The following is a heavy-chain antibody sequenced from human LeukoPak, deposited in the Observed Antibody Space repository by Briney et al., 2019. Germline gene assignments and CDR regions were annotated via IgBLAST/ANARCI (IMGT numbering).Heavy chain of an antibody. D-gene: IGHD6-13*01. CDR1: GFTFSSYS. V-gene: IGHV3-48*01. J-gene: IGHJ4*02. CDR2: ISSSSSTI. Sequence: GGSRRLSCAASGFTFSSYSMNWVRQAPGKGLEWVSYISSSSSTIYYADSVKGRFTISRDNAKNSLYLQMNSLRAEDTAVYYCARVRGGIAAAYFDYWGQGTLVTVSS. CDR3: ARVRGGIAAAYFDY.